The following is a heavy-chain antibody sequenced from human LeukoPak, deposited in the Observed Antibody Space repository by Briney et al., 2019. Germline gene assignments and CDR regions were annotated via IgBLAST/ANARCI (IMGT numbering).Heavy chain of an antibody. Sequence: KPSETLSLTCAVYGGSFSGYYWSWIRQPPGKGPEWIGEINHSGSTNYNPSLKSRVIISVDTSKNQFSLKLSSVTAADTAVYYCARAAIVVVPAAPYYYYMDVWGKGTTVTVSS. J-gene: IGHJ6*03. CDR3: ARAAIVVVPAAPYYYYMDV. CDR2: INHSGST. V-gene: IGHV4-34*01. CDR1: GGSFSGYY. D-gene: IGHD2-2*01.